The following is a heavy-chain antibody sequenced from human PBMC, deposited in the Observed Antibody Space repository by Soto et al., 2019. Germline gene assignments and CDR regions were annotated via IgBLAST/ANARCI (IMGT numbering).Heavy chain of an antibody. CDR1: GFSLSTSGVG. CDR3: AHRQRGTYIFDY. CDR2: IFWDDAK. V-gene: IGHV2-5*02. J-gene: IGHJ4*02. Sequence: QITLKESGPTLVKPTQTLTLTCTFSGFSLSTSGVGVGWIRQPPGKALEWLAVIFWDDAKRYSTSLKSRLTITKDTSKNQVVLTMTNMDPVDAGTYFWAHRQRGTYIFDYWGQGTLVTVSS. D-gene: IGHD1-26*01.